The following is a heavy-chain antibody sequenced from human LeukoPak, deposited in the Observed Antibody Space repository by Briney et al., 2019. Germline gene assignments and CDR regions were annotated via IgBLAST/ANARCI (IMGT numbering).Heavy chain of an antibody. D-gene: IGHD7-27*01. J-gene: IGHJ4*02. CDR3: AREYELGVFDY. V-gene: IGHV3-11*01. CDR1: GFTFSDYY. Sequence: GGPLRLSCAASGFTFSDYYMSWIRQAPGKGLEWVSYISSSGSTIYYADSVKGRFTISRDNAKNSLYLQMNSLRAEDTAVYYCAREYELGVFDYWGQGTLVTVSS. CDR2: ISSSGSTI.